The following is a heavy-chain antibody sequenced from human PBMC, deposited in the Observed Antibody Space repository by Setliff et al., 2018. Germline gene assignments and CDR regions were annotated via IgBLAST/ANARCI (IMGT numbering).Heavy chain of an antibody. Sequence: SETLSLTCTVSGGSISSHYWSWIRQPPGKGLEWIGSIYYSGSTNYNPTLKSRVTISVDTSKNQFSLKLSSVTAADTAVYYCAGGIVEMEDYYGMDVWGQGTTVTVSS. CDR2: IYYSGST. V-gene: IGHV4-59*11. CDR1: GGSISSHY. J-gene: IGHJ6*02. D-gene: IGHD2-15*01. CDR3: AGGIVEMEDYYGMDV.